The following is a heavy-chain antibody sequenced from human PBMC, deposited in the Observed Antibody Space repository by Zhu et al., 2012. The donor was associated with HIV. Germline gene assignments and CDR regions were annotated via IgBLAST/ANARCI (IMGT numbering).Heavy chain of an antibody. CDR2: ITSTGGAT. Sequence: GRGLEWVSSITSTGGATYYADSVKGRFTISRDNSKSTLYLQMNILRAEDTAIYYCAKDLDYYGSGSYPRGYFDYWGQGTLVTVSS. V-gene: IGHV3-23*01. J-gene: IGHJ4*02. CDR3: AKDLDYYGSGSYPRGYFDY. D-gene: IGHD3-10*01.